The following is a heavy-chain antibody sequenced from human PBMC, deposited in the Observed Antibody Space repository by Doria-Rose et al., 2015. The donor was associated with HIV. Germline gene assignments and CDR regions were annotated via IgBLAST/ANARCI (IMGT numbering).Heavy chain of an antibody. CDR3: VKDMKYSSTLYYFHY. J-gene: IGHJ4*02. D-gene: IGHD6-19*01. V-gene: IGHV3-9*01. CDR2: ISWNSAKI. Sequence: GLEWLSGISWNSAKIDYADSVKGRFTISRDNAKNSLYLQMNSLRVEDSALYYCVKDMKYSSTLYYFHYWGQGTLVTVSS.